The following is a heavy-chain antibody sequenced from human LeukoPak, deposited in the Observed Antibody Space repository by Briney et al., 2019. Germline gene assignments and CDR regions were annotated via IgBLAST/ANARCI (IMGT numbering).Heavy chain of an antibody. V-gene: IGHV5-51*01. J-gene: IGHJ4*02. CDR1: GYTFSSYW. D-gene: IGHD3-3*01. CDR2: IYPGDSDT. Sequence: GESLRISCKGSGYTFSSYWIGWVRQMPGKGLEWMGIIYPGDSDTRYSPSLQGQVTISVDTSIGTAYLQWSSLKASDTAIYYCARQNDFRLDYWGQGTLVTVSS. CDR3: ARQNDFRLDY.